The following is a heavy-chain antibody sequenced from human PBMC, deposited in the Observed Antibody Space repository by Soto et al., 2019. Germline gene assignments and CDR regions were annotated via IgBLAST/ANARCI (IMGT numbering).Heavy chain of an antibody. CDR2: IKQDGGEK. CDR3: ATGNYGYLRVFEY. J-gene: IGHJ4*02. CDR1: GFTFSSYW. V-gene: IGHV3-7*03. D-gene: IGHD5-18*01. Sequence: PGGSLRLSCAASGFTFSSYWMSLVRQAPGKGVEWVAKIKQDGGEKYYVDSVKGRFTISRENANNSPYLQMNSMRAEDTAVYYCATGNYGYLRVFEYWGEGTPVTVSS.